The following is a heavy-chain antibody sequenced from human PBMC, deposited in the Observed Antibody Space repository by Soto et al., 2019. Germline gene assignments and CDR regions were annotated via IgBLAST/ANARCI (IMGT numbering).Heavy chain of an antibody. CDR2: IIPIFGTT. Sequence: GASVKVSCKASGGTFSSYGINWVRQTPGQGLEWMGGIIPIFGTTNYAQKFQGRVTITADKSTSIAYMELSSLRSEDTAVYYCSRGKGSDWWYYDLDVWGQGTTVTVSS. D-gene: IGHD2-8*02. CDR1: GGTFSSYG. CDR3: SRGKGSDWWYYDLDV. V-gene: IGHV1-69*06. J-gene: IGHJ6*02.